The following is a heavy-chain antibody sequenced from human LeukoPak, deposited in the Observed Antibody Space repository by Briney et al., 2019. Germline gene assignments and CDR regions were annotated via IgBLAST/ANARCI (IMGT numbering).Heavy chain of an antibody. J-gene: IGHJ6*03. Sequence: SETLSLTRAAYGGSFSGYYWSWIRQPPGKGLEWIGEINHSGSTNYNPSLKSRVTISVDTSKNQFSLKLSSVTAADTAVYYCARDSGSPFYYYYMDVWGKGTTVTVSS. V-gene: IGHV4-34*01. CDR2: INHSGST. CDR1: GGSFSGYY. CDR3: ARDSGSPFYYYYMDV. D-gene: IGHD3-10*01.